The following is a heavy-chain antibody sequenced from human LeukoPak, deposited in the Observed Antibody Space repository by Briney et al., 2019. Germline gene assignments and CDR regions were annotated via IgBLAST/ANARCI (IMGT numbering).Heavy chain of an antibody. J-gene: IGHJ4*02. D-gene: IGHD3-22*01. CDR2: IYYSGST. CDR3: ARDPSGYFNY. CDR1: GGSISSYY. Sequence: SETLSLTCTVSGGSISSYYWSWIRQPPGKGLEWIGYIYYSGSTNYNPSLKSRVTISVDTSKNQFSLKLSSVTAADTAVYYCARDPSGYFNYWGQGTLATVSS. V-gene: IGHV4-59*01.